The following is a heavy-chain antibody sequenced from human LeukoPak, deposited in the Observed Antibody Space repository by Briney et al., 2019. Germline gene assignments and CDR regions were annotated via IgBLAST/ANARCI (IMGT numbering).Heavy chain of an antibody. CDR2: IYYSGST. V-gene: IGHV4-59*11. Sequence: SETLSLTCTVSGGSISSHYWSWIRQPPGKGLEWIGYIYYSGSTNYNPSLKSRVTISVDTSKNQFSLKLSSVTAADTAVYYCARAGVVVVAATPGDVDAFDIWGQGTVVTVSS. J-gene: IGHJ3*02. CDR3: ARAGVVVVAATPGDVDAFDI. CDR1: GGSISSHY. D-gene: IGHD2-15*01.